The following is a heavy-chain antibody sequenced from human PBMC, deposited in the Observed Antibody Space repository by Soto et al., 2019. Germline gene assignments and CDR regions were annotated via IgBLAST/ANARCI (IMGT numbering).Heavy chain of an antibody. J-gene: IGHJ5*02. D-gene: IGHD3-3*01. Sequence: VGSLRLSCASSGFIFTDYAMTWVRHSPGKWLEWVSVISGSGVSIYYTDSVRGRFTISRDNSKNTLYLQMHSLRPEDTAVYFCVKRPDSSDRSGYTAWGQGIPVIVSS. V-gene: IGHV3-23*01. CDR1: GFIFTDYA. CDR2: ISGSGVSI. CDR3: VKRPDSSDRSGYTA.